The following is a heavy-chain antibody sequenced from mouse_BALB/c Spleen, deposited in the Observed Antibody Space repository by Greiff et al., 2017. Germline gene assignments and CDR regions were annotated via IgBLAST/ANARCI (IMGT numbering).Heavy chain of an antibody. J-gene: IGHJ4*01. CDR2: INPSNGGT. CDR3: TRNGYFYYAMDY. CDR1: GYTFTSYY. D-gene: IGHD2-3*01. Sequence: VQRVESGAELVKPGASVKLSCKASGYTFTSYYMYWVKQRPGQGLEWIGEINPSNGGTNFNEKFKSKATLTVDKSSSTAYMQLSSLTSEDSAVYYCTRNGYFYYAMDYWGQGTSVTVSS. V-gene: IGHV1S81*02.